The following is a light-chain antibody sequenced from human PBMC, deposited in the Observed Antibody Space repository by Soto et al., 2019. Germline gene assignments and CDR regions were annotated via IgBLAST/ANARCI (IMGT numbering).Light chain of an antibody. CDR1: QSVSNNY. Sequence: EVVLTQSPGTLSLSPRERATLSCRASQSVSNNYLAWYQHKPGQAPRLLIYGASTRAPGIQDRFSGSGSGPDFTLTISRLEPEDFAVYYCQQYAASPRTFGQGTLVEVK. J-gene: IGKJ1*01. CDR2: GAS. CDR3: QQYAASPRT. V-gene: IGKV3-20*01.